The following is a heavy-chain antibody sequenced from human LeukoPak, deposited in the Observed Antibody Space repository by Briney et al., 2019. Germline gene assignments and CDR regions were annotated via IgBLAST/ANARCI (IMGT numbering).Heavy chain of an antibody. CDR1: GYTFTGYY. Sequence: ASVKVSCEASGYTFTGYYMHWVRQAPGQGLEWMGWINPNSGGTNYAQKFQGRVTMTRDTSISTAYMELSRLRSDDTAVYYCARVPGLGELSDDDYWGQGTLVTVSS. D-gene: IGHD3-16*02. V-gene: IGHV1-2*02. J-gene: IGHJ4*02. CDR3: ARVPGLGELSDDDY. CDR2: INPNSGGT.